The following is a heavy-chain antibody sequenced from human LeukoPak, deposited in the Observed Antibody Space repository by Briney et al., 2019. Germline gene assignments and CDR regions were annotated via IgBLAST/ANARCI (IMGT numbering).Heavy chain of an antibody. V-gene: IGHV3-23*01. CDR2: ISGSGGST. Sequence: PGGSLRLSCEASGVTFSTYSMNWVRQAPGKGLEWVSAISGSGGSTYYADSVKGRFTISRDNSKNTLYLQMNSLRAEDTAVYYCAKDYSTPDAYWGQGTLVTVSS. CDR3: AKDYSTPDAY. CDR1: GVTFSTYS. J-gene: IGHJ4*02. D-gene: IGHD2/OR15-2a*01.